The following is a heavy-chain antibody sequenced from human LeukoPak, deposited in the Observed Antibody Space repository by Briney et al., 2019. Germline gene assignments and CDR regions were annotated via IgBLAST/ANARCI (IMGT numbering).Heavy chain of an antibody. D-gene: IGHD6-13*01. J-gene: IGHJ4*02. CDR2: SNPNSGGT. V-gene: IGHV1-2*02. CDR1: GYTFTGYY. Sequence: ASVKVSCKASGYTFTGYYTHWVRQAPGQGLEWMGWSNPNSGGTNYAQKFQGRVTMTRDTSIRTAYMELSRLRSDDTAVYYCARDGIGTDAPSDYWGQGTLVTVSS. CDR3: ARDGIGTDAPSDY.